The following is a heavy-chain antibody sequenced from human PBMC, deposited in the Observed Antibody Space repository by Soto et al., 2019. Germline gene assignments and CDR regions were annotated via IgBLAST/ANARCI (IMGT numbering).Heavy chain of an antibody. CDR2: ISYDGSNT. CDR1: GFIFSAYA. V-gene: IGHV3-30-3*01. D-gene: IGHD3-16*02. CDR3: ASERRGGGYPFPKVGLSH. Sequence: QVQLVESGGGVVQPGRSLRVSCSASGFIFSAYAMHWVRQAPGKGLEWVAVISYDGSNTYYADSVEGRYTISRDNSKNTGYLHMNSLRAEDAAMYSCASERRGGGYPFPKVGLSHWGQGTLVTVSS. J-gene: IGHJ4*02.